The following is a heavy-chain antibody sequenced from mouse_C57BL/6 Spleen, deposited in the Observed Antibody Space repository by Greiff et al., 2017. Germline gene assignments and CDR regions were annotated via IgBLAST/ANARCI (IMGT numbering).Heavy chain of an antibody. V-gene: IGHV1-39*01. J-gene: IGHJ1*03. CDR2: INPNYGTT. D-gene: IGHD1-1*01. CDR1: GYSFTDYN. CDR3: ARRDYYGSRYWWFDV. Sequence: VQLQQSGPELVKPGASVKISCKASGYSFTDYNMNWVKQSNGKGLEWIGVINPNYGTTSYNKKFKGKDTLTVDKSSSTAYMQLNSLTSVDSAVYYCARRDYYGSRYWWFDVWGTGTTVTVSS.